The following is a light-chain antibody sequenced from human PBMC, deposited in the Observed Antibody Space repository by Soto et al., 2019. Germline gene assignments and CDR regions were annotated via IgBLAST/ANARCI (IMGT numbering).Light chain of an antibody. Sequence: QSVLPRPPSASGTPGQRVTISCSGSSSNIGTNTVIWYQQLPGAAPKLLFYGDTQRPSGVPDRFAVSKSGTSASLAISGLQSEDEADYYCAAWDVSLVVFGGGTKLTVL. V-gene: IGLV1-44*01. CDR1: SSNIGTNT. CDR3: AAWDVSLVV. CDR2: GDT. J-gene: IGLJ2*01.